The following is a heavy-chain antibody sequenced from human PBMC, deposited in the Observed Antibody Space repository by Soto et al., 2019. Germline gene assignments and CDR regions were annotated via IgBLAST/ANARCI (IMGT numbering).Heavy chain of an antibody. J-gene: IGHJ4*02. V-gene: IGHV1-69*08. CDR3: ATDGGFCTGGSCN. CDR2: IIPILGRA. D-gene: IGHD2-15*01. Sequence: QVQLVQSGAEVREPGSSVKVSCKPSGGTFTNYSISWVRQAPGQGLEWMGRIIPILGRANYAQRFKGRVSITADKFTSTLYVEVYSLGSDDTAVYYCATDGGFCTGGSCNWGQGTLVTVSS. CDR1: GGTFTNYS.